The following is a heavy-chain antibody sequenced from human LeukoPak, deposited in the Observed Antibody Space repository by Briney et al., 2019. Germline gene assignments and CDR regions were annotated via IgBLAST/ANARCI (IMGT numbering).Heavy chain of an antibody. CDR3: ARLAVSNVGTTVFDY. V-gene: IGHV3-73*01. CDR1: GFTFSVSA. J-gene: IGHJ4*02. D-gene: IGHD1-14*01. Sequence: QPGRSLRLSCAASGFTFSVSAVHWVRQASGKGLEWVGRIRSKDHNYATTYAASVKGRFTISRDDSKNTAYLQINSLETEDTAVYYCARLAVSNVGTTVFDYWGQGTLVTVSS. CDR2: IRSKDHNYAT.